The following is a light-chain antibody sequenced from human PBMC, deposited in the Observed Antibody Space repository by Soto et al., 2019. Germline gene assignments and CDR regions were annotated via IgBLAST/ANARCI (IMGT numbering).Light chain of an antibody. J-gene: IGKJ5*01. V-gene: IGKV1-27*01. CDR3: QKYNSAHFT. CDR2: AAS. CDR1: QGISNY. Sequence: DIQMTQSPSSLSASVGDRVTITCRASQGISNYLAWYQQKPGKVPKLLIYAASTLKSGVPSRFSGSGSGTDFTLTISSLQPEDVATYYCQKYNSAHFTFVQGTRLEIK.